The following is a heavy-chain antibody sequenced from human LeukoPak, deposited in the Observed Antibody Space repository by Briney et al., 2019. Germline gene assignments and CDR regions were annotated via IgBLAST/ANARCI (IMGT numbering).Heavy chain of an antibody. V-gene: IGHV3-21*01. CDR2: ISGGSNYI. Sequence: GGSLRLSCAASGLIFSVYSMNWVRQAPGKGLEWVSSISGGSNYIYYADSLKGRFTISRDNAKNSLYLHMNSLRAEDTAVYYCVRDHLLIDDKSNWFDSWGQGTLVTVSS. CDR3: VRDHLLIDDKSNWFDS. J-gene: IGHJ5*01. CDR1: GLIFSVYS. D-gene: IGHD2-15*01.